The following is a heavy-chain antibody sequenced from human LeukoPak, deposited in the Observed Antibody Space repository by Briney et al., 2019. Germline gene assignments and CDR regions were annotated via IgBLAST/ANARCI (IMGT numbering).Heavy chain of an antibody. V-gene: IGHV4-39*07. CDR1: GGSISSSIYY. CDR3: ARDPIYRNSSGSIDY. J-gene: IGHJ4*02. D-gene: IGHD3-22*01. CDR2: VFYNGAT. Sequence: SETLSLTCIVSGGSISSSIYYWAWVRQPPGKGLEWIGTVFYNGATQYSPSLRSRVTISIDTSTNQFSLKLSSVTAADTAVYYCARDPIYRNSSGSIDYWGQGTLVTVSS.